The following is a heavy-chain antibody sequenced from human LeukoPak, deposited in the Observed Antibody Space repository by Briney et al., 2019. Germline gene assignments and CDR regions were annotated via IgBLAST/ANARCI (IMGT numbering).Heavy chain of an antibody. CDR2: IYYSGTT. CDR1: GGSISSSSYY. J-gene: IGHJ3*02. CDR3: AGGRWHYSDSTGYYLDI. Sequence: PSETLSLTCTVSGGSISSSSYYWGWIRQPPGKGLEWIGSIYYSGTTQYKPSLKSRVTISVDTSKNQLSLKLTSVTAADTAVYYCAGGRWHYSDSTGYYLDIWGQGTMVTVSS. V-gene: IGHV4-39*01. D-gene: IGHD3-22*01.